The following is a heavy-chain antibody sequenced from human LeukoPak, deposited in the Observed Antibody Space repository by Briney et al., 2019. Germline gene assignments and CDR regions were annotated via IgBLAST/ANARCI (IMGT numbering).Heavy chain of an antibody. D-gene: IGHD1-26*01. CDR2: IYPTDSDT. J-gene: IGHJ3*02. CDR3: ARQGFSGNYQGDAFDI. V-gene: IGHV5-51*01. Sequence: GESLKISCKGSGYRFTTYWIGWVRQMPGKGLEWMGIIYPTDSDTIYSPSFQGHVTISADRSLNTVYLQWSSLKASDTAMYYCARQGFSGNYQGDAFDIWGQGTMVTVYS. CDR1: GYRFTTYW.